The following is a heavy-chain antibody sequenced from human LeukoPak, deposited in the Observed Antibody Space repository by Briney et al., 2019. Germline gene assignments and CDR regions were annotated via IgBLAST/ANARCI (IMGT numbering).Heavy chain of an antibody. Sequence: QAGGSLRLSCAASGFTFSSYGMHWVRQAPGKGLEGVAVISYDGSNKYYADSVKGRFTISRDNSKNTLYLQMNSLRAEDTAVYYCAKTLRELSGGAFDIWGQGTMVTVSS. V-gene: IGHV3-30*18. CDR1: GFTFSSYG. CDR2: ISYDGSNK. CDR3: AKTLRELSGGAFDI. J-gene: IGHJ3*02. D-gene: IGHD1-26*01.